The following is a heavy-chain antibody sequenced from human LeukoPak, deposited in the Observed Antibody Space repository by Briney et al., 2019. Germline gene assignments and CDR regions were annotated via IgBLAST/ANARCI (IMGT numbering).Heavy chain of an antibody. J-gene: IGHJ3*02. CDR1: GYTFTGYY. CDR3: ARERGTLAVAGDAVDI. D-gene: IGHD6-19*01. Sequence: ASVKVSCKASGYTFTGYYMHWVRQAPGEGLEWMGWINPNSGGTKYAQKFQGRVTMTRDTSINTAYMEVRRLTSDDTAVYYCARERGTLAVAGDAVDIWGQGTMVTVPS. CDR2: INPNSGGT. V-gene: IGHV1-2*02.